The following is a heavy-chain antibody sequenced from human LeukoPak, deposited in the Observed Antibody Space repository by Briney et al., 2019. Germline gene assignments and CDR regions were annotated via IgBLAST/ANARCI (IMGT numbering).Heavy chain of an antibody. J-gene: IGHJ4*02. D-gene: IGHD2/OR15-2a*01. V-gene: IGHV4-30-4*01. CDR3: ARALNGYFYAFDS. Sequence: SQTLSLTCTVSGGSISSGEYYWSWIRQPPGKGLEWIGYFSYTGSTYYNPSVKSRVSISVDTSKNQFSLKLTSVTAADTAVYYCARALNGYFYAFDSWGQGTLVTVAS. CDR2: FSYTGST. CDR1: GGSISSGEYY.